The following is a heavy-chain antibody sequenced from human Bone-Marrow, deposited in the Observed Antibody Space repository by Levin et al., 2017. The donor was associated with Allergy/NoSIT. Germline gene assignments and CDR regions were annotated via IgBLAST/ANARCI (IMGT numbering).Heavy chain of an antibody. Sequence: VSGPTLVKPTQTLTLTCTFSGFSFTTRGMCVSWIRQAPGKALEWLALIDWEDDKYYSTSLGTRLTISKDTSKNEVVLRMTNVDPLDTATYYCARGGPYSEYVFYSFDVWGQGTAVTVTS. CDR2: IDWEDDK. CDR1: GFSFTTRGMC. J-gene: IGHJ6*02. CDR3: ARGGPYSEYVFYSFDV. V-gene: IGHV2-70*01. D-gene: IGHD2/OR15-2a*01.